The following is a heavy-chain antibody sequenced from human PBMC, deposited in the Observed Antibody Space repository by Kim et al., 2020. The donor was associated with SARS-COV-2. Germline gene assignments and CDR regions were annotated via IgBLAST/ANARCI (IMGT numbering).Heavy chain of an antibody. CDR3: ARGGIRYFDWLFGDCYLDY. CDR1: GFTFSSYE. D-gene: IGHD3-9*01. Sequence: GGSLRLSCAASGFTFSSYEMNWVRQAPGKGLEWVSFISSSGSTIYYADSVKGRFTISRDNAKNSLYLQMNSLRAEDTAVYYCARGGIRYFDWLFGDCYLDYWGQGTLVTVSS. V-gene: IGHV3-48*03. CDR2: ISSSGSTI. J-gene: IGHJ4*02.